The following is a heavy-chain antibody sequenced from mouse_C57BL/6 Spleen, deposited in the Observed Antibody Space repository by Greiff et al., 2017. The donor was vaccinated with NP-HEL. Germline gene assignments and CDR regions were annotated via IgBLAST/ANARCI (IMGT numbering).Heavy chain of an antibody. J-gene: IGHJ1*03. CDR1: GFTFSSYA. CDR3: AGEVGYFDG. V-gene: IGHV5-4*01. Sequence: EVQGVESGGGLVKPGGSLQLSCEASGFTFSSYAMYWVHQTPEKRLEWVATISDGGSYTYYPENVKGRFTLSRDKATNTPYLQMSHLKAEDTARYYCAGEVGYFDGWGTGTTVTVAS. CDR2: ISDGGSYT.